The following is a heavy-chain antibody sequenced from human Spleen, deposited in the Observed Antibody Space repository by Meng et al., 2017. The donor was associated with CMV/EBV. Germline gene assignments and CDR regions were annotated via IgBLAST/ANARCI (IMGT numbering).Heavy chain of an antibody. CDR2: FDPEDGET. D-gene: IGHD3-22*01. CDR1: GYTFSDYS. J-gene: IGHJ4*02. V-gene: IGHV1-24*01. CDR3: ATYDSSDSYFDY. Sequence: QVKLVQSGAEVKKPGASVTVSCKATGYTFSDYSIHWVRQAPGKGLEWMGGFDPEDGETIYAQKFQGRVTMTEDTSTDTAYMELSSLRSEDTAVYYCATYDSSDSYFDYWGQGTLVTVSS.